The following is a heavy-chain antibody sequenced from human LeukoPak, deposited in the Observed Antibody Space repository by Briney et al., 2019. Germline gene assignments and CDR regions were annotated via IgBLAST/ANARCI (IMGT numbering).Heavy chain of an antibody. CDR3: ARDLERYFDY. J-gene: IGHJ4*02. D-gene: IGHD1-1*01. Sequence: SETLSLTCTVSGGSISDYFWSWIRQPPGKGLEWVGYVFYNGSTNYNPSLKSRVTMSVDKSQNQFSLKVSSVTAADTAVYYCARDLERYFDYWGQGILVTVSS. V-gene: IGHV4-59*12. CDR2: VFYNGST. CDR1: GGSISDYF.